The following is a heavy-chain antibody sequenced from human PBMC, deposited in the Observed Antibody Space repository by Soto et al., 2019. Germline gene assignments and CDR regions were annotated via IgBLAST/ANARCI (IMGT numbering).Heavy chain of an antibody. CDR3: ASGIQVWLRRINNGYSG. CDR1: GGTFSTYA. V-gene: IGHV1-69*12. CDR2: IIPMFGTA. Sequence: QVQLVQSGAEVKKPESSVKVSCKAPGGTFSTYAISWVRQAPVQGLEWMGGIIPMFGTANYAQRFQDRVTITADESTNTVDMELSSLRSEDTAVYFCASGIQVWLRRINNGYSGWGQGTLVTVSS. J-gene: IGHJ4*02. D-gene: IGHD5-12*01.